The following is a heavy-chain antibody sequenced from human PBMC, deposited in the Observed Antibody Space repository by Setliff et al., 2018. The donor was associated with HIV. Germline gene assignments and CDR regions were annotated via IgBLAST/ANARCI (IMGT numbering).Heavy chain of an antibody. J-gene: IGHJ4*02. CDR3: ARVDGYNNYDSGGLDY. CDR1: GYTFSTYG. Sequence: ASVKVSCKASGYTFSTYGISWVRQAPGQGLEWMGWISVYNDNTNYAQKFQGRVTMTTDTSTNIAYMELRSLRSDDTAVYHCARVDGYNNYDSGGLDYWGQGTLVTVS. D-gene: IGHD3-16*01. V-gene: IGHV1-18*01. CDR2: ISVYNDNT.